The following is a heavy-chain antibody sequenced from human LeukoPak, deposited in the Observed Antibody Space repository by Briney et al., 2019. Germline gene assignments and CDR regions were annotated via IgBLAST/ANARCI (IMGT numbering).Heavy chain of an antibody. CDR2: IYESEST. D-gene: IGHD2-2*01. J-gene: IGHJ6*03. CDR1: GGSISSGGYY. V-gene: IGHV4-30-2*01. Sequence: SETLSLTCTVSGGSISSGGYYWSWLRQPPGKGLEWIGYIYESESTYYNVSLTSRVTISVDRSKNQFSLKLSSVTAADTAVYYCARVTCSSTSCYFAPSNYYYMDVWGKGTTVTVSS. CDR3: ARVTCSSTSCYFAPSNYYYMDV.